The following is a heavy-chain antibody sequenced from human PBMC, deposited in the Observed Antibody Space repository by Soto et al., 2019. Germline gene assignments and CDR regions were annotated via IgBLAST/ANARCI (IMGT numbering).Heavy chain of an antibody. CDR3: AHRLAYRYYYVPWFDP. CDR2: IYWNDDK. V-gene: IGHV2-5*01. CDR1: GFSLSTSGVG. J-gene: IGHJ5*02. D-gene: IGHD3-10*02. Sequence: QITLKESGPTLVKPTQTLTLTCTFSGFSLSTSGVGVGWIRQPPGKALEWLALIYWNDDKRYSPSLKSRLTITKDTTKNQVVLTMTNMDPVDTATYYCAHRLAYRYYYVPWFDPWGQGTLVTVSS.